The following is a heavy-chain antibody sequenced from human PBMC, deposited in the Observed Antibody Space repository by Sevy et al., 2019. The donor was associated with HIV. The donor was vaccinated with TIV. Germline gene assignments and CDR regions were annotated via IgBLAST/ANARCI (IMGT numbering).Heavy chain of an antibody. D-gene: IGHD5-18*01. CDR1: GFTFSSYA. V-gene: IGHV3-23*01. CDR2: ISGSGGST. J-gene: IGHJ4*02. Sequence: GGSLRLSCAASGFTFSSYAMSWVRQAPGKGLEWVSAISGSGGSTYYADSVKGRFTISRDNSKNTLYLQMNSLRAEDTAVYHCAKVPGYSYGLDYWGQGTLVTVSS. CDR3: AKVPGYSYGLDY.